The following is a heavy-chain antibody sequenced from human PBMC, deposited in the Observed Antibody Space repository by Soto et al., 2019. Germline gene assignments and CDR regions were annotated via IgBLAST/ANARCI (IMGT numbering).Heavy chain of an antibody. CDR1: GFTFSSYA. CDR2: ISYDGSNK. Sequence: GGSLRLSCAVSGFTFSSYAMHWVRQAPGKGLEWVAVISYDGSNKYYADSVKGRFTISRDNSKNTLYLQMNSLRAEDTAVYYCARELVVVAKDAFDIWGQGTMVTVS. V-gene: IGHV3-30-3*01. D-gene: IGHD2-15*01. J-gene: IGHJ3*02. CDR3: ARELVVVAKDAFDI.